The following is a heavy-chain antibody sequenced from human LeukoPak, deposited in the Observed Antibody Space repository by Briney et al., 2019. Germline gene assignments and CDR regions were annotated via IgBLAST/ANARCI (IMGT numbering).Heavy chain of an antibody. D-gene: IGHD1-1*01. CDR1: GFTFSTYG. Sequence: GPLRLSCAASGFTFSTYGMHWVRQAPGKGLEWVAFIRYDGSNKYYADSVKGRFTISRDNSKNTLYLQMNSLRAEDTAVYFCAKDKDPWKSTSISDFDYWGQGTLVTVSS. CDR3: AKDKDPWKSTSISDFDY. CDR2: IRYDGSNK. J-gene: IGHJ4*02. V-gene: IGHV3-30*02.